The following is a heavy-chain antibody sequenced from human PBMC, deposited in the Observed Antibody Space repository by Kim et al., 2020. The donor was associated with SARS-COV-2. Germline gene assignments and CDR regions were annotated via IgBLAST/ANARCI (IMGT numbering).Heavy chain of an antibody. CDR3: ARDLSSSYYYDSSGYFDY. V-gene: IGHV3-48*02. J-gene: IGHJ4*02. D-gene: IGHD3-22*01. Sequence: KVRFTISRDNAKNSLYLQMNSLRDEDTAVYYCARDLSSSYYYDSSGYFDYWGQGTLVTVSS.